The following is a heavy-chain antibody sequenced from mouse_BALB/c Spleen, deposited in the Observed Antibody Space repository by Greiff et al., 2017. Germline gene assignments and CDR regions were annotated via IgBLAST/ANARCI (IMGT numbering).Heavy chain of an antibody. J-gene: IGHJ4*01. V-gene: IGHV5-9-4*01. CDR1: GFTFSSYA. D-gene: IGHD2-4*01. CDR2: ISSGGSYT. CDR3: ARDGDYGGLYAMDY. Sequence: EVQGVESGGGLVKPGGSLKLSCAASGFTFSSYAMSWVRQSPEKRLEWVAEISSGGSYTYYPDTVTGRFTISRDNAKNTLYLEMSSLRSEDTAMYYCARDGDYGGLYAMDYWGQGTSVTVSS.